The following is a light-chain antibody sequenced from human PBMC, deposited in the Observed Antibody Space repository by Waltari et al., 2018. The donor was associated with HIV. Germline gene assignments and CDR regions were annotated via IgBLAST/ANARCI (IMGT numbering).Light chain of an antibody. CDR2: WAS. CDR3: HQYSNTPYT. V-gene: IGKV4-1*01. CDR1: QNLLYSSNNKNY. J-gene: IGKJ2*01. Sequence: DIVMTQSPDSLAVSLGERATIHCKSSQNLLYSSNNKNYLAWYQQKPGQPPKLLIYWASTRESGVPDRFSGSGSGTDFTLTISSLQAEDVAVYYCHQYSNTPYTFGQGTTLEIK.